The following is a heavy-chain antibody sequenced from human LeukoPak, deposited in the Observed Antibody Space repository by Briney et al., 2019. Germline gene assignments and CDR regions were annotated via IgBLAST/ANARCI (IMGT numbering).Heavy chain of an antibody. D-gene: IGHD3-22*01. J-gene: IGHJ4*02. CDR3: ARDLYYYDSSGPFDY. V-gene: IGHV1-69*13. CDR2: IIPIYGTA. Sequence: SVKVSCKASGGIYSSYAISWVRQAPGQGLEWVGGIIPIYGTANYAQKFQGRVTITADESTSTAYMELSSLRSEDTAVYYCARDLYYYDSSGPFDYWGQGTLVTVSS. CDR1: GGIYSSYA.